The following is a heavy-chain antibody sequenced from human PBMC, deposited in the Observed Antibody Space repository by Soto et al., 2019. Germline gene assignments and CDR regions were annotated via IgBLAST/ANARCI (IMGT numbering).Heavy chain of an antibody. CDR1: GFTFSSYS. CDR3: ARNRYNWNYDAFDI. V-gene: IGHV3-21*01. J-gene: IGHJ3*02. Sequence: GGSLRFSCAASGFTFSSYSMNWVRQAPGKGLEWVSSISSSSSYIYYADSVKGRFTISRDNAKNSLYLQMNSLRAEDTAVYYCARNRYNWNYDAFDIWGQGTMVTVSS. D-gene: IGHD1-7*01. CDR2: ISSSSSYI.